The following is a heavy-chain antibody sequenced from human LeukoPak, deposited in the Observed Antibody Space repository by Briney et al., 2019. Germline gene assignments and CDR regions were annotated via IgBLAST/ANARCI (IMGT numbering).Heavy chain of an antibody. V-gene: IGHV3-48*03. D-gene: IGHD5-24*01. J-gene: IGHJ3*02. Sequence: PGGSLRLSCAASGFTFSSYQMNWVRQAPGKGLEWVSYSSSSGSVKYYADSVKGRFTISRDNAKNSLYLQMDSLRAEDTAVYYCARDRDGYNDWVHDALDIWGQGTTVTVSS. CDR2: SSSSGSVK. CDR1: GFTFSSYQ. CDR3: ARDRDGYNDWVHDALDI.